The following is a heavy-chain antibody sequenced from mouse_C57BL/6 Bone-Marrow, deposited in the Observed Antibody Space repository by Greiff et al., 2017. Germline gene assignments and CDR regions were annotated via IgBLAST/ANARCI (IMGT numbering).Heavy chain of an antibody. Sequence: EVQLVESGGGLVQPKGSLKLSCAASGFSFNTYAMNWVRQAPGKGLEWVARIRSKSNNYATYYADSVKDRFTISRDDSESMLYLQMNNLKTEDTAMYYCVRQGGYGSSHYAMDYWGQGTSVTVSS. CDR1: GFSFNTYA. J-gene: IGHJ4*01. V-gene: IGHV10-1*01. D-gene: IGHD1-1*01. CDR3: VRQGGYGSSHYAMDY. CDR2: IRSKSNNYAT.